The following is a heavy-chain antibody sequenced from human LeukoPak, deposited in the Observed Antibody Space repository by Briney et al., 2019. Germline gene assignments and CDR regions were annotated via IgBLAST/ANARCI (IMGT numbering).Heavy chain of an antibody. CDR2: IYSGERT. V-gene: IGHV3-53*05. D-gene: IGHD4-17*01. Sequence: GGSLRLSCAVSGFSVTTNDMSWVRQAPGKGLEWVSVIYSGERTYYASSVKGRFTISRDNSKNTLYLQMNSLRAEDTAVYYCAKGRDGNYFDYWGQGTLVTVSS. J-gene: IGHJ4*02. CDR3: AKGRDGNYFDY. CDR1: GFSVTTND.